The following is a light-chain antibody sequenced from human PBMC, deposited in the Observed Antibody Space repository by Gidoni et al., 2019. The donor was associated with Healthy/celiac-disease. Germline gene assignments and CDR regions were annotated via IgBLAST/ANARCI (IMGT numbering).Light chain of an antibody. V-gene: IGKV1-39*01. Sequence: DIQMTQSPSSLSASVGDRVTITCRASQSISSYLNWYQQKPGKAPKLLIYAASSLQSGVPSRFSVSGSGTDFTLTISSLQPEDFATYYCQQSYSFGGXTKVEIK. J-gene: IGKJ4*01. CDR1: QSISSY. CDR3: QQSYS. CDR2: AAS.